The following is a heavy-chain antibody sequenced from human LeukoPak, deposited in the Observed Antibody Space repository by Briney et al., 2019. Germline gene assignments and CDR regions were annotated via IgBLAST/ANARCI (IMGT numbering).Heavy chain of an antibody. CDR2: INPNSGGT. D-gene: IGHD3-22*01. CDR1: GYTFTGYY. V-gene: IGHV1-2*02. CDR3: ASLLNYYDSSGYKSLDY. Sequence: GASVKVSCKASGYTFTGYYMHWVRQAPGQGLEWMGWINPNSGGTNYAQKFQGRVTMTRDTSISTAYMELSRLRSEDTAVYYCASLLNYYDSSGYKSLDYWGQGTLVTVSS. J-gene: IGHJ4*02.